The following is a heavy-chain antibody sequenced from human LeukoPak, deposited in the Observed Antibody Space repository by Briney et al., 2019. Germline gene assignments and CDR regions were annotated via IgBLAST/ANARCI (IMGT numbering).Heavy chain of an antibody. V-gene: IGHV3-23*01. CDR1: GFTFSSYA. J-gene: IGHJ6*02. Sequence: GGSLRLSCAASGFTFSSYAMSWVRQAPGKGLEWVSAISGSGGSTYYADSVKGRFTIPRDNSKNTLYLQMNSLRAEDTAVYYCAKVRASKGYYYYGMDVWGQGTTVTVSS. CDR2: ISGSGGST. CDR3: AKVRASKGYYYYGMDV.